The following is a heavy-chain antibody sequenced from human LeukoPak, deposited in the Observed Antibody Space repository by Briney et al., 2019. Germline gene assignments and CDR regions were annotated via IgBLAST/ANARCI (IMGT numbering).Heavy chain of an antibody. Sequence: SETLSLTCTVSGGSISSYYWSWIRQPAGKVMEWIGRLYTSGSTNYNPSLKSRVTMSVDTSKNQFSLKLTSMTAADTAVYYCARGGSSGYYYGWGQGTLVTVS. D-gene: IGHD3-22*01. V-gene: IGHV4-4*07. CDR2: LYTSGST. J-gene: IGHJ4*02. CDR3: ARGGSSGYYYG. CDR1: GGSISSYY.